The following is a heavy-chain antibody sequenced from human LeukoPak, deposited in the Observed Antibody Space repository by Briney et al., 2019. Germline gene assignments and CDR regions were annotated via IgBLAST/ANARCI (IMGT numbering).Heavy chain of an antibody. Sequence: PWEPLSLTCTCSDYFISSNYYWGCIRQPPGKGLGWLGNNNHSGSTYDNPSLTSRVSIAVDTYTNYISLKLSCVTDADASFYDRASEDGGATAFDIWGQGTMVTVSS. CDR3: ASEDGGATAFDI. D-gene: IGHD1-26*01. J-gene: IGHJ3*02. CDR2: NNHSGST. V-gene: IGHV4-38-2*02. CDR1: DYFISSNYY.